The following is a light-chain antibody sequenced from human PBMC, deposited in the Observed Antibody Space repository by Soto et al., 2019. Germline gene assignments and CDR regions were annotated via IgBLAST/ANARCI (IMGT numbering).Light chain of an antibody. CDR3: SSYTTSNTQV. Sequence: QSALTQPASVSGSPGQSITISCTGTSSDVGTYNYVSWYQHRPGKAPKLMIYDVSYRPSGVSNRVSGSKSANTASLTISGLKAEYEADYYCSSYTTSNTQVFGGGTKVTVL. J-gene: IGLJ3*02. V-gene: IGLV2-14*01. CDR2: DVS. CDR1: SSDVGTYNY.